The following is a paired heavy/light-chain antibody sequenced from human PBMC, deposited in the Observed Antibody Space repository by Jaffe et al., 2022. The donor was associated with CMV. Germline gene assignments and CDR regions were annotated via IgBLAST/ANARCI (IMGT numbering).Heavy chain of an antibody. CDR2: ISTTGIT. V-gene: IGHV4-31*03. J-gene: IGHJ2*01. Sequence: QVQLQESGPGLVKPSQTLSLTCTVSGGSINSGGHYWSWIRQLPGKGLEWVGYISTTGITYYNPSLRGRVIISLDASKDQFSLTLTSVTGADAAVYYCARDSVAIAARPERTWYFDLWGRGTLVAVSS. CDR3: ARDSVAIAARPERTWYFDL. D-gene: IGHD6-6*01. CDR1: GGSINSGGHY.
Light chain of an antibody. V-gene: IGKV1-39*01. CDR3: QQSYNTPDT. CDR1: QNIDNY. CDR2: GTS. J-gene: IGKJ2*01. Sequence: DIQMTQSPSSLSASVGDRVTITCRASQNIDNYLNWYQQKPGRAPKVLIYGTSNLQSGVPSRFSGSGSGRDYTLTISSLQPDDFATYYCQQSYNTPDTFGQGTKLEIK.